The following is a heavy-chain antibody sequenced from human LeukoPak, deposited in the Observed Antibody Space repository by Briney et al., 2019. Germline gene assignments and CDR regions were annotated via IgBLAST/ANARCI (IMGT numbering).Heavy chain of an antibody. CDR1: GGSIGSYY. J-gene: IGHJ5*02. CDR2: GYYSGST. V-gene: IGHV4-59*01. CDR3: ARDQSRAAGMNWFDP. Sequence: SETLSLTCTVSGGSIGSYYWSWIRQPPGKGLEWIGYGYYSGSTHYNPSLKSRVTISVDTSKSQFSLKLTSVTAADTAVYYCARDQSRAAGMNWFDPWGQGTLVTVSS. D-gene: IGHD6-13*01.